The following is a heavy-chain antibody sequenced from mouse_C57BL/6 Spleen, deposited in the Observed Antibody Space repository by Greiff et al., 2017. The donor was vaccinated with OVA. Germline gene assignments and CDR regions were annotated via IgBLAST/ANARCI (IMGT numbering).Heavy chain of an antibody. CDR3: ASTYGNYGGDAMDY. J-gene: IGHJ4*01. V-gene: IGHV2-6*03. CDR2: IWSDGST. D-gene: IGHD2-1*01. Sequence: QVQLKESGPGLVAPSQSLSITCTVSGFSLTSYGVHWVRQPPGKGLEWLVVIWSDGSTTYNSALKSRLSISKDNSKSQVFLKMNSLQTDDTAMYYGASTYGNYGGDAMDYWGQGTSVTVSS. CDR1: GFSLTSYG.